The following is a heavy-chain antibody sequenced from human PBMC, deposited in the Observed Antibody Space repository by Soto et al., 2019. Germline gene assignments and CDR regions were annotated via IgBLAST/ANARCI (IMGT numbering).Heavy chain of an antibody. CDR2: IKSKGDGGTT. Sequence: EVQLVESGGGLVKPGGSLRLSCAASGFTFSSAWMNWVRQAPGKGLEWVGRIKSKGDGGTTDYAAPVKGRFTISRDDAKNTLYLQINSLKTEDTAVYYCTPDTSAANIFDYWGQGTLLTVSS. V-gene: IGHV3-15*01. CDR1: GFTFSSAW. CDR3: TPDTSAANIFDY. D-gene: IGHD2-15*01. J-gene: IGHJ4*02.